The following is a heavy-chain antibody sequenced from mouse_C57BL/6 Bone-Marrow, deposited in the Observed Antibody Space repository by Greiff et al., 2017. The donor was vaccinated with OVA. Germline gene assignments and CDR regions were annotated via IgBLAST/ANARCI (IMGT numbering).Heavy chain of an antibody. CDR1: GYTFTDYE. J-gene: IGHJ2*01. D-gene: IGHD2-3*01. CDR2: IDPETGGT. Sequence: VQLQQSGAELVRPGASVTLSCKASGYTFTDYEMHWVKQTPVHGLEWIGAIDPETGGTAYNQKFKGKAILTADKSSSTAYMELRSLTSEDSAVYYCTRWSGWVRFDYWGQGTTLTVSS. CDR3: TRWSGWVRFDY. V-gene: IGHV1-15*01.